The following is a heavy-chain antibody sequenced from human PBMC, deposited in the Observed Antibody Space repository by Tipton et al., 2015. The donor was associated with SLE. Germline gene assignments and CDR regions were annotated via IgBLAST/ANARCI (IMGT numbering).Heavy chain of an antibody. Sequence: GSLRLSCAASGFTFSGYWMSWVRQAPGKGLEWVANINQDAGETDYADSVKGRFTISRDNAKNTLYLQMNSLRAEDTAVYYCARNTMVSASDYWGQGTLVTVSS. CDR3: ARNTMVSASDY. V-gene: IGHV3-7*01. CDR1: GFTFSGYW. D-gene: IGHD2-8*01. CDR2: INQDAGET. J-gene: IGHJ4*02.